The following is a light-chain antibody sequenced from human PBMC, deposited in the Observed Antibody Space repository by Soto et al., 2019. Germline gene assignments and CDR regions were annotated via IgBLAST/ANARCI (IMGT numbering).Light chain of an antibody. V-gene: IGLV2-14*03. CDR3: NSFTTSSTLV. CDR2: DVS. CDR1: SSDVGAYNY. Sequence: QSALTQPDSVSGSPGQAITISCTGTSSDVGAYNYVSWYQHHPGKAPKLMIYDVSNRPSGVSNRFSGSKSGNTASLTISGLQAEDEADYYCNSFTTSSTLVFGGGTKVTLL. J-gene: IGLJ2*01.